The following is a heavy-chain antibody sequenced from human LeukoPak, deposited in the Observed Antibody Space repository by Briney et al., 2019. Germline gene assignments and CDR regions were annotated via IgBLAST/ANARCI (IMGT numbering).Heavy chain of an antibody. CDR3: ARRFGELEPAFDT. V-gene: IGHV3-20*04. J-gene: IGHJ3*02. D-gene: IGHD3-10*01. Sequence: TGGSLRLSCAASGFTFDDYGMTWVRQAPGKGLEWVSGINWNGGRIDYAESVKGRFTISRDNTKNSLYLQMNSLRVEDTAFYYCARRFGELEPAFDTWGQGTMVTVSS. CDR1: GFTFDDYG. CDR2: INWNGGRI.